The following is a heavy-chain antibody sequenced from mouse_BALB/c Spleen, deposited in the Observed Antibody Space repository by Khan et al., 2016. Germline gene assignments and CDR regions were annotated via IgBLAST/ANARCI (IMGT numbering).Heavy chain of an antibody. J-gene: IGHJ4*01. CDR1: GYAFSRFW. CDR3: ASYDYVEGTYCVIDY. V-gene: IGHV1-82*01. D-gene: IGHD2-4*01. Sequence: QVRLQQSGPELVKPGASVKISCKASGYAFSRFWMNWVKQRPGQGLEWIGRIYPGAGDTYYNGKFKGKATLSADKSSNTVYMQVSSLTSFDPTVYFCASYDYVEGTYCVIDYWGLGTLVTVSS. CDR2: IYPGAGDT.